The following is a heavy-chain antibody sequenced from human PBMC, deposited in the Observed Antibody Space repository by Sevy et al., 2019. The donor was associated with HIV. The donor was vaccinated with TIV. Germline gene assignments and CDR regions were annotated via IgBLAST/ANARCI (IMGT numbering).Heavy chain of an antibody. Sequence: GGSLRLSCAASGFSFNSYAMHWVRQAPGMGPEWVAVISYEGSNKYYADSVRGRFTISRDNSNNILYLQMNSLRPDDTAVYFCARRGGGYSYGYYFDYWGQGTLVTVSS. CDR2: ISYEGSNK. D-gene: IGHD5-18*01. CDR1: GFSFNSYA. V-gene: IGHV3-30-3*01. J-gene: IGHJ4*02. CDR3: ARRGGGYSYGYYFDY.